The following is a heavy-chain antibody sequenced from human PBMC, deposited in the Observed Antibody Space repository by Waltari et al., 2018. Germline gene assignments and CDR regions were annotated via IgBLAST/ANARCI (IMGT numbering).Heavy chain of an antibody. D-gene: IGHD6-19*01. CDR3: ARDHGYSSGRWVY. V-gene: IGHV1-46*01. CDR1: GYTFTSYY. CDR2: STPSGGST. J-gene: IGHJ4*02. Sequence: QVQLMQSGAEVKKPGASVKVSCKASGYTFTSYYMHWVRQAPGQGLEWMRKSTPSGGSTSYAQKCQGRVTMTRDTSTSTVYMELSSLRSEDTAVYYCARDHGYSSGRWVYWGQGTLVTVSS.